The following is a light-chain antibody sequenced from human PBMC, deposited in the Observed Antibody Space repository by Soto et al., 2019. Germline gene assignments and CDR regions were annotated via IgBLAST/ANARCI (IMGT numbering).Light chain of an antibody. CDR3: ATWDRSLSIGV. J-gene: IGLJ2*01. Sequence: QAVVTQPPSVSAAPGQKVTISCSGSSSNIGNNYVFWYQQHPGTAPKLLIYDNDKRPSGIPDRFSGSKSGTSATLGITGLQTGDEADYFCATWDRSLSIGVFGGGTKLTVL. V-gene: IGLV1-51*02. CDR1: SSNIGNNY. CDR2: DND.